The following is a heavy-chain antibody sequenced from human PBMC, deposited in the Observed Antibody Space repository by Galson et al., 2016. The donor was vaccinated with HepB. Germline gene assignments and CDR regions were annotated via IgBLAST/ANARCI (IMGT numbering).Heavy chain of an antibody. V-gene: IGHV1-2*05. CDR2: INPNSGGT. D-gene: IGHD3-10*01. CDR1: GYTFTGYY. CDR3: ARAGVGNSFDY. Sequence: SVKVSCKASGYTFTGYYMHWVRQAPGQGFEWMGRINPNSGGTDFARNFQGRVTMTRDTSISTAYMELSSLRSDDTGVYYCARAGVGNSFDYWGQGTLVAVSS. J-gene: IGHJ4*02.